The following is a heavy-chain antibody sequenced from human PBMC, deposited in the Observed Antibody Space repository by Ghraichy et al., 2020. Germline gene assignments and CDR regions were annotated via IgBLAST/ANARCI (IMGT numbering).Heavy chain of an antibody. Sequence: GGSLRLSCAASGFTFSDYYMSWIRQAPGKGLEWVSYISSSGSTIYYADSVKGRFTISRDNAKNSLYLQMNSLRAEDTAVYYCARVLMVVTAPAPYFDYWGQGTLVTVSS. J-gene: IGHJ4*02. CDR1: GFTFSDYY. D-gene: IGHD2-21*02. V-gene: IGHV3-11*01. CDR3: ARVLMVVTAPAPYFDY. CDR2: ISSSGSTI.